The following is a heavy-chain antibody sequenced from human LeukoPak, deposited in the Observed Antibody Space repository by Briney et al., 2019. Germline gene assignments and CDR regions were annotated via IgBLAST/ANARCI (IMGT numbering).Heavy chain of an antibody. CDR2: VNPSGGST. Sequence: EASVKVSCKASGYTFISYYIHWVRQAPGQGLEWMGIVNPSGGSTRYAQKFQGRVTMTRDTSTGTIYMELSSLRSEDTAVYFCARDSGTVSDAFDIWGQGTMVTVSS. V-gene: IGHV1-46*01. CDR1: GYTFISYY. D-gene: IGHD4-11*01. J-gene: IGHJ3*02. CDR3: ARDSGTVSDAFDI.